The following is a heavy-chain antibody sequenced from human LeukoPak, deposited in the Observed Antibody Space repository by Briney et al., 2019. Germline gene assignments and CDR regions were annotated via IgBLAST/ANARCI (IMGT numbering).Heavy chain of an antibody. V-gene: IGHV4-4*07. CDR3: ASGGQWLDAFDI. J-gene: IGHJ3*02. Sequence: SETLSLTCSVSGASVTRYYWSWIRQPVGKGLEWFGRIYTNGTVNYNPSLKRRVTMSREMSKNQFSLKLTSVTAADTAVYYCASGGQWLDAFDIWGQGTMVTVSS. D-gene: IGHD6-19*01. CDR1: GASVTRYY. CDR2: IYTNGTV.